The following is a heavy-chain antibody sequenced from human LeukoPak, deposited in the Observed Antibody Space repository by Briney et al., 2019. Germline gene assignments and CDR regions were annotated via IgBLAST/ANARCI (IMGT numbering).Heavy chain of an antibody. Sequence: SETLSLTCTVPGGSISSSSYYWGWIRQPPGKGLEWIGRIYTSGSTNYNPSLKSRVTMSVDTSKNQFSLKLSSVTAADTAVYYCARAGTHYYYYGMDVWGQGTTVTVSS. J-gene: IGHJ6*02. V-gene: IGHV4-39*01. CDR3: ARAGTHYYYYGMDV. CDR1: GGSISSSSYY. CDR2: IYTSGST.